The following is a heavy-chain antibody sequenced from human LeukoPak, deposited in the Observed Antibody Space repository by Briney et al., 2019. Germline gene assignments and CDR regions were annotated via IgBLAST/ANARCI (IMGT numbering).Heavy chain of an antibody. J-gene: IGHJ4*02. CDR1: GFTFSDYD. V-gene: IGHV3-69-1*02. CDR2: ISGLSTHI. Sequence: GGSLRLSCSASGFTFSDYDMNWVRQAPGKGLEWVSSISGLSTHIYYGDSVKGRFSISRDNAKNSVYLQMNSLGAEDTAIYYCGRAFPPLRTSSAGDLWGQGILVTVSS. CDR3: GRAFPPLRTSSAGDL. D-gene: IGHD3-16*01.